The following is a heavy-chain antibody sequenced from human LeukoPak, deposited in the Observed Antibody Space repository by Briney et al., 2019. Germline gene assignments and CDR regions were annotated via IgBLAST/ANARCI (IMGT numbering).Heavy chain of an antibody. V-gene: IGHV3-23*01. D-gene: IGHD4/OR15-4a*01. CDR1: GFTFSRSA. J-gene: IGHJ6*03. Sequence: GGSLRLSCAASGFTFSRSAMTWVRQTPGKGRDWVSSISSSGNTYYADSVKGRFTVPRDNSKNTLYLQMSSLSAEATAVYFCAKNRGANYYNYYMDVWGKGTTVTVSS. CDR2: ISSSGNT. CDR3: AKNRGANYYNYYMDV.